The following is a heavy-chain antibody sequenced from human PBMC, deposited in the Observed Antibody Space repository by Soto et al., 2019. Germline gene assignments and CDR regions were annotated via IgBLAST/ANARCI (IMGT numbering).Heavy chain of an antibody. CDR3: ARVSPNRYYYYYYMDV. Sequence: PSVKVSCKASGYTFTSYGISWVRQAPGQGLEWMGWISAYNGNTNYAQKLQGRVTMTTDTSTSTAYMELRSLRSDDTAVYYCARVSPNRYYYYYYMDVWGKGTTVTVSS. CDR2: ISAYNGNT. CDR1: GYTFTSYG. J-gene: IGHJ6*03. V-gene: IGHV1-18*01.